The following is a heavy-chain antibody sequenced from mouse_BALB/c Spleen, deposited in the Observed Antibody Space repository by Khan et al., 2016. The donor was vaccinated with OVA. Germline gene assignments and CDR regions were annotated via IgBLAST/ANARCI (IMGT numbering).Heavy chain of an antibody. D-gene: IGHD2-14*01. J-gene: IGHJ3*01. Sequence: QVQLQQSGAELARPGASVKMSCKASGYTFTSYTIHWIKLRPGQGLEWIGFINPSNGYTNYNQKFKDKATLTADKSSTPVYMQLSSLKSDDSAVYNCVRDGAYHRNDGWFAYWGQGTLVTVSA. CDR3: VRDGAYHRNDGWFAY. CDR2: INPSNGYT. CDR1: GYTFTSYT. V-gene: IGHV1-4*01.